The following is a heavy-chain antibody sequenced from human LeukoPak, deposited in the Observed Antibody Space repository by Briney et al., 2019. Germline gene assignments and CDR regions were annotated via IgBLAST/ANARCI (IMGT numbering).Heavy chain of an antibody. D-gene: IGHD1-26*01. V-gene: IGHV1-2*02. J-gene: IGHJ3*02. CDR2: INPNSGGT. CDR3: ARESPTGATLDAFGI. Sequence: ASVKVSCKASGYTFTGYYMHWVRQAPGQGLEWMGWINPNSGGTNYAQKFQGRVTMTRDTSISTAYMELSRLRSDDTAVYYCARESPTGATLDAFGIWGQGTMVTVSS. CDR1: GYTFTGYY.